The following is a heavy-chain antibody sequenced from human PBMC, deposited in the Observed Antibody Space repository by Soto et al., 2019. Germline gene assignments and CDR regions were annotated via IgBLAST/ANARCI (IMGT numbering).Heavy chain of an antibody. J-gene: IGHJ4*02. CDR1: GYTFTSYA. CDR2: INAGNGNT. Sequence: QVQLVQSGAEVKKPGASVKVSCKASGYTFTSYAMHWVRQAPGQRLEWMGWINAGNGNTKYSQKFQGRVTITRDTSASTAYMELSSLRSEDTAVYYCARDLWGTGTTWLGYWGQGTLVTVSS. V-gene: IGHV1-3*01. CDR3: ARDLWGTGTTWLGY. D-gene: IGHD1-1*01.